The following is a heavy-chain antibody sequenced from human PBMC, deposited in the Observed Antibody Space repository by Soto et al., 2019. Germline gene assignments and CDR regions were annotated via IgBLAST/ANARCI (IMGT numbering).Heavy chain of an antibody. CDR3: ARRWGSSFDY. V-gene: IGHV4-39*01. J-gene: IGHJ4*02. D-gene: IGHD7-27*01. CDR1: GGSISSYY. CDR2: IYYSGST. Sequence: QLQLQESGPGLVKPSETLSLTCTVSGGSISSYYWGWIRRPPGKGLEWIGSIYYSGSTYYNPSLXGXAXIXXDTSKNQFPLTLSSVTAADTAVYDCARRWGSSFDYWGQGTLVTVSS.